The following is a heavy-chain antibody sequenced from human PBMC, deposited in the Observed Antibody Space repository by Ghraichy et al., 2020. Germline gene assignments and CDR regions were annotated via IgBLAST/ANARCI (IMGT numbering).Heavy chain of an antibody. J-gene: IGHJ4*02. CDR3: ARSKYTDGWFYFDH. Sequence: SETLSLTCNVSGGSIRSDYWSWIRQSPGTGLEWIGYIFYSGSGITNYNPSLKSRVTVSMDTSKNQVSLMLTSVTTADTALYYCARSKYTDGWFYFDHWGRGTLVTVSS. CDR2: IFYSGSGIT. D-gene: IGHD6-19*01. CDR1: GGSIRSDY. V-gene: IGHV4-59*01.